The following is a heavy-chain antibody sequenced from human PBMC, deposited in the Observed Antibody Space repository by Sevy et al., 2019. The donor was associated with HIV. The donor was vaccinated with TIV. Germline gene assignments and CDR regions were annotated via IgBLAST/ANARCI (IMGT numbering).Heavy chain of an antibody. CDR3: ARGGYSVSDAFDI. Sequence: SETLSLTCTVSGGSISSGGYYWSWIRQHPGKGLEWIGYIYYSGSTYYYPSLKSRVTISVDTSKNQFSLKLSSVTAADTAVYYCARGGYSVSDAFDIWGQGTMVTVSS. J-gene: IGHJ3*02. CDR1: GGSISSGGYY. V-gene: IGHV4-31*03. D-gene: IGHD3-22*01. CDR2: IYYSGST.